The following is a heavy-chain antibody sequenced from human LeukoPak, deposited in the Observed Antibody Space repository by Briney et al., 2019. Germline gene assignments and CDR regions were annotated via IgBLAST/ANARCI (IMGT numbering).Heavy chain of an antibody. V-gene: IGHV4-4*07. CDR1: GGSISSYY. Sequence: PSETLSLTCTVSGGSISSYYWSWIRQPAGKGLEWIGRIYTSGSTNYNPSLKSRVTMSVDTSKNQFSLKLSSVTAAETAVYYCARDKGYYDFWSGYSGGYYFDYWGQGTLVTVSS. CDR3: ARDKGYYDFWSGYSGGYYFDY. J-gene: IGHJ4*02. D-gene: IGHD3-3*01. CDR2: IYTSGST.